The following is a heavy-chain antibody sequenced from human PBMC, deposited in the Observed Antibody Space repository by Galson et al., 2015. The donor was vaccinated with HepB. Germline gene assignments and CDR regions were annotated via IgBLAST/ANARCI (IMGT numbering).Heavy chain of an antibody. CDR2: IYPGDSDT. V-gene: IGHV5-51*01. D-gene: IGHD3-16*02. J-gene: IGHJ6*02. CDR3: ARPSKPYYDYVWGSYRTNYGMDV. CDR1: GYSFTSYW. Sequence: QSGAEVTKPGESLKISCKGSGYSFTSYWIGWVRQMPGKGLEWMGIIYPGDSDTRYSPSFQGQVTISADKSISTAYLQWSSLKASDTAMYYCARPSKPYYDYVWGSYRTNYGMDVWGQGTTVTVSS.